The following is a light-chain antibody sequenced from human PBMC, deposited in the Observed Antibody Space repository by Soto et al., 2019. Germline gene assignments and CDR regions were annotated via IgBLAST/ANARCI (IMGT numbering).Light chain of an antibody. CDR2: AAS. CDR3: QQSYSRVFT. V-gene: IGKV1-39*01. J-gene: IGKJ3*01. CDR1: QSISRY. Sequence: DIQLTQSPSSLSACVGDRITITCRSSQSISRYLNWYQQKPGKAPKLLIFAASSLQRGVPARFSGSGSGTDFTLTISSLQPDDFGTYYCQQSYSRVFTFGPGTKVDF.